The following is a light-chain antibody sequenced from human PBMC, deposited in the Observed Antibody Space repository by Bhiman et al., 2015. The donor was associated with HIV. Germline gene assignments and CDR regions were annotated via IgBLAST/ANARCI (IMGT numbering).Light chain of an antibody. V-gene: IGLV1-40*01. CDR3: QSYDSSLSHV. J-gene: IGLJ1*01. CDR2: GNS. Sequence: QSVLTQPPSVSGAPGQRVTISCTGNSSNIGAGYDVHWYQQLPGTAPKLLIYGNSNRPSGVPDRFSGSKSGTSASLAITGLRADDESDYYCQSYDSSLSHVFGTATRVTVL. CDR1: SSNIGAGYD.